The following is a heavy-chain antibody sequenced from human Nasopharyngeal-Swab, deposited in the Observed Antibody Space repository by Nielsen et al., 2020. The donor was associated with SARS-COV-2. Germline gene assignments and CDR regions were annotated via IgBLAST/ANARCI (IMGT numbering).Heavy chain of an antibody. D-gene: IGHD6-13*01. CDR2: RSYDGSNK. V-gene: IGHV3-30*04. CDR3: ASVSSWKPFDY. CDR1: GFTFSRYA. J-gene: IGHJ4*02. Sequence: LKISCAASGFTFSRYAMHWVRQAPGKGLEWVAVRSYDGSNKYYADSVKGRFTISRDNSKNTLYLQMNSLRAEDTSVYYCASVSSWKPFDYWGQGTLVTVSS.